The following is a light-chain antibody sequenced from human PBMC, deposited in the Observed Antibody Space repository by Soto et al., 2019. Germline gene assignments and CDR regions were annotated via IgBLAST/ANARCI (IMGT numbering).Light chain of an antibody. Sequence: QSVLTQPPSVSGAPGQRVTISCTGSSSNIGAGYDVHWYQQLPGTAPKLFIYGNSNRPSGVPDRFSGSKSGTSASLAITGLQAEDEADYYCQSFDSSLSKVFGAGTKLTVL. J-gene: IGLJ1*01. CDR1: SSNIGAGYD. V-gene: IGLV1-40*01. CDR2: GNS. CDR3: QSFDSSLSKV.